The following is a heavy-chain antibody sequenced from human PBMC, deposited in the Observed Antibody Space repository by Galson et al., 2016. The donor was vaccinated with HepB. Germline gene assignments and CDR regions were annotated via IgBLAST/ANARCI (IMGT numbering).Heavy chain of an antibody. V-gene: IGHV4-31*03. Sequence: TLSLTCTVSGGSISSGGYYWSWIRQHPGKGLEWIGNINYSGSTYYNPSLKSRTAISVDTSKSQFSLKVSSVTAADTAVYYCARGTAAAGTGLDYWGQGTLVTVSS. CDR3: ARGTAAAGTGLDY. D-gene: IGHD6-13*01. J-gene: IGHJ4*02. CDR1: GGSISSGGYY. CDR2: INYSGST.